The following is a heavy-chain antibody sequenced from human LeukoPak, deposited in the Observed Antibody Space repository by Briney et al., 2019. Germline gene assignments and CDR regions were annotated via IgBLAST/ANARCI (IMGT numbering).Heavy chain of an antibody. CDR3: TRDYGGNSAMFDY. Sequence: GKSLKLSCAASGFTFSGSAVHWVRQASGKGLEWVGRIGSKASSYATVYAASVKGRFTISRDDSKNTAYLQMNSLKTEDTAVYYCTRDYGGNSAMFDYWGQGTLATVSS. CDR1: GFTFSGSA. CDR2: IGSKASSYAT. J-gene: IGHJ4*02. V-gene: IGHV3-73*01. D-gene: IGHD4-23*01.